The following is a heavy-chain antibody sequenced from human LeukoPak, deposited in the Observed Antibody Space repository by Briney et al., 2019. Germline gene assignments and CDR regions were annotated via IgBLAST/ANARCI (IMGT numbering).Heavy chain of an antibody. CDR2: IIPIFGTA. CDR1: GGTFSSYA. D-gene: IGHD2-8*01. V-gene: IGHV1-69*05. Sequence: SVKVSCKASGGTFSSYAISWVRQAPGQGLEWMGRIIPIFGTAIYAQKFQGRVTITTDESTSTAYMELSSLTSEYPAVYYCASDSSIVLMVYAPLDYWGQGTLVTVSS. J-gene: IGHJ4*02. CDR3: ASDSSIVLMVYAPLDY.